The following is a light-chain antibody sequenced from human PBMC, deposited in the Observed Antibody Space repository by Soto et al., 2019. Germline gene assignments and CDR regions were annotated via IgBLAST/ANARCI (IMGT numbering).Light chain of an antibody. J-gene: IGLJ1*01. Sequence: QSALTQPRSVSGSPGQSVTISCTGTSSDVGGYNYVSWYQQHPGKAPKLMIYDVSKRPSGVPVRFSGSKSGNTASLTISGLQAEDEADYYCCSYAGSYPYVFGTGTKLTVL. CDR1: SSDVGGYNY. CDR3: CSYAGSYPYV. CDR2: DVS. V-gene: IGLV2-11*01.